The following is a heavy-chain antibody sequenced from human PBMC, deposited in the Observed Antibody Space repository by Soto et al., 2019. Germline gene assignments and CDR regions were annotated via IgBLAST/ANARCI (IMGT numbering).Heavy chain of an antibody. CDR1: GGTFSSYA. Sequence: QVQLVQSGAEVKKPGSSVKVSCKASGGTFSSYAISWVRQAPGQGLEWMGGIIPIFGTANYAQKFQGRVTITADESTXXAXMXXSSLRSEDTAVYYCAKVGREIRSSWQPDYYYGMDVWGQGTTVTVSS. CDR3: AKVGREIRSSWQPDYYYGMDV. CDR2: IIPIFGTA. J-gene: IGHJ6*02. D-gene: IGHD6-13*01. V-gene: IGHV1-69*12.